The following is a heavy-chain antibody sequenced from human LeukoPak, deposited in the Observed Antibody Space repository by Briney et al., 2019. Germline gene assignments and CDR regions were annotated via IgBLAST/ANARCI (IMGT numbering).Heavy chain of an antibody. CDR1: GFTFRYYG. CDR2: ISGNGSVT. V-gene: IGHV3-23*01. Sequence: GGSLRLSCAASGFTFRYYGMSWVRQAPEKGLEWVSSISGNGSVTNYADSVKGRVTISRDNSKATLYLLMNSLRAEDTAVYFCARTIAVGATFVDYWGQGALVTVSS. J-gene: IGHJ4*02. CDR3: ARTIAVGATFVDY. D-gene: IGHD1-26*01.